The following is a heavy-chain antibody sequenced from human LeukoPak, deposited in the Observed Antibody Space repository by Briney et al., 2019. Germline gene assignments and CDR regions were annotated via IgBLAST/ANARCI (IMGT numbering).Heavy chain of an antibody. D-gene: IGHD3-16*01. Sequence: PGRSLRLSGAASRFIFSNYAMHWVRQAPGKGLEWVAVMSYDGSNKYYADSVKGRFTISRDNSKNTVDLQMNGLGTEDTAVYYCARDPNKYSYGPRLDLWGQGTLVTVSS. CDR2: MSYDGSNK. V-gene: IGHV3-30*01. CDR3: ARDPNKYSYGPRLDL. J-gene: IGHJ4*02. CDR1: RFIFSNYA.